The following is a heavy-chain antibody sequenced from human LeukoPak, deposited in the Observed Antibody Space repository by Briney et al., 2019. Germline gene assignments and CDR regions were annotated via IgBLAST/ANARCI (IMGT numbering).Heavy chain of an antibody. CDR1: GGSISSYY. J-gene: IGHJ5*02. V-gene: IGHV4-59*01. Sequence: SETLSLTCTVSGGSISSYYWSWIRQPPGKGLEWIGYIYYSGSTNYNPSLKSRVTISVDTSKNQFSLKLNSVSAADTAVYHCARLTVPLRFDPWGQGTLVTVSS. CDR3: ARLTVPLRFDP. D-gene: IGHD2-2*01. CDR2: IYYSGST.